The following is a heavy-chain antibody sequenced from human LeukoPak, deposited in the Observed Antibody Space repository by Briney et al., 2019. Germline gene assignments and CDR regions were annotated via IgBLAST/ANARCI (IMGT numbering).Heavy chain of an antibody. D-gene: IGHD6-19*01. CDR2: IYYSGST. J-gene: IGHJ5*02. Sequence: SETLSLTCTVSGGSISSYYWSWFRHPPGKGLEWIGYIYYSGSTNYNPSLKSRVTISVDTSKNQFSLKLSSVTAADTAVYYCARHRYSSGWYPWGQGTLVTVSS. CDR3: ARHRYSSGWYP. V-gene: IGHV4-59*08. CDR1: GGSISSYY.